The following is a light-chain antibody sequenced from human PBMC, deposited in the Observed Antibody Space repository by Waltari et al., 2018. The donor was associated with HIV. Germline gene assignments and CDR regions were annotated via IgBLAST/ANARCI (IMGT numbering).Light chain of an antibody. J-gene: IGKJ1*01. Sequence: EAVLTQSPGTLSLSPGERATLSCRARQNISSNYLVWYQKKAGQAPRPLLYCASSRATGIPDRVSGSGSGTDFTLTISRLEPEDFAVYYCQQYGSCPRFGQGTKGEIK. CDR1: QNISSNY. CDR2: CAS. CDR3: QQYGSCPR. V-gene: IGKV3-20*01.